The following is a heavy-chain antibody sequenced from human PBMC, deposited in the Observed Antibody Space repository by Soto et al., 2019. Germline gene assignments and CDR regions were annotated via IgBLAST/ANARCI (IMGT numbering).Heavy chain of an antibody. V-gene: IGHV1-18*01. Sequence: GASVKVSCKASGYTFTSYGISWVRQAPGQGLEWMGWISAYNGNTNYAQKLQGRVTMTTDTSTSTAYMELRSLRSDDTAVYYCARPRGITIFGVVINADAFDIWGQGTMVTVSS. CDR1: GYTFTSYG. CDR3: ARPRGITIFGVVINADAFDI. D-gene: IGHD3-3*01. CDR2: ISAYNGNT. J-gene: IGHJ3*02.